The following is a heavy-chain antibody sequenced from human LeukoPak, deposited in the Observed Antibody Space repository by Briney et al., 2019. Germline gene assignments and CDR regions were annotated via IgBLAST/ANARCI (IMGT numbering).Heavy chain of an antibody. Sequence: GGSLRLSCAASGFTFSSYAMSWVRQAPGKGLEWVSAISGSGGSTYYADSVKGRFTISRDNSKNTLYLQMNSLRAEDTAVYYCARTSWQSHWAFDIWGQGTMVTVSS. D-gene: IGHD1-7*01. V-gene: IGHV3-23*01. J-gene: IGHJ3*02. CDR3: ARTSWQSHWAFDI. CDR1: GFTFSSYA. CDR2: ISGSGGST.